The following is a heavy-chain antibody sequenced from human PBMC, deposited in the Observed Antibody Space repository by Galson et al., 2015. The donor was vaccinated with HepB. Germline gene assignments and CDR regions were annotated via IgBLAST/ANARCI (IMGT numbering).Heavy chain of an antibody. CDR3: ARGNSRYSNN. Sequence: SETLSLTCAVYGGSFSNYYWTWIRQPPGKGLEWVGEITPSGSTNYNPSLKSRVPISIDTSKNQFPLKVNSVTAADTAVYYCARGNSRYSNNWGQGTLVTVSS. D-gene: IGHD2-15*01. J-gene: IGHJ4*02. V-gene: IGHV4-34*01. CDR2: ITPSGST. CDR1: GGSFSNYY.